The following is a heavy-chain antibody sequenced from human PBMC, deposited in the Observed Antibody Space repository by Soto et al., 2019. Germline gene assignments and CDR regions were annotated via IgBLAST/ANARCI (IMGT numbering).Heavy chain of an antibody. V-gene: IGHV3-23*01. Sequence: GSLRLSCEGSGFSFEKHAMSWVRQAPGKGLEWVAGLNGNGDHTYYAPSVRGRFTISRDNSKKTVFLHMNSLRVEDTAVYYCVSRFFDGDNSALFFEHWGHGTQVTVSS. J-gene: IGHJ4*01. D-gene: IGHD1-20*01. CDR1: GFSFEKHA. CDR2: LNGNGDHT. CDR3: VSRFFDGDNSALFFEH.